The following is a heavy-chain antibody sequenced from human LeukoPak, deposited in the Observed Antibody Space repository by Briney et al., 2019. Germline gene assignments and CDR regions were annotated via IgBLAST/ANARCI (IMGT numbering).Heavy chain of an antibody. CDR3: TRRARACTNRVCYAYYMDV. J-gene: IGHJ6*03. V-gene: IGHV5-51*01. Sequence: GESLKISCKGSGYSFTSYWIGWVRQMPGKGLEWMGIIYPGDSDTRYSPSFQGQVTISADKSISTAYLQWSSLKASDTAMYYCTRRARACTNRVCYAYYMDVWGKGTTVTVSS. CDR2: IYPGDSDT. D-gene: IGHD2-8*01. CDR1: GYSFTSYW.